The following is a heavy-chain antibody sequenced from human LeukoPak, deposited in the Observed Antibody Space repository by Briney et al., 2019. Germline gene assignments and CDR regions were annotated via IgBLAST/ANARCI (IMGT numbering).Heavy chain of an antibody. J-gene: IGHJ4*02. CDR2: INHSGST. CDR3: ARGPRDGYKLAVSIDY. Sequence: PSETLSLTCAVYGGSFSGYYWSWIRQPPGKGLEWIGEINHSGSTNYNPSLKSRVTISVDTSKNQFSLKLSSVTAADTAVYYCARGPRDGYKLAVSIDYWGQGTQVTVSS. D-gene: IGHD5-24*01. CDR1: GGSFSGYY. V-gene: IGHV4-34*01.